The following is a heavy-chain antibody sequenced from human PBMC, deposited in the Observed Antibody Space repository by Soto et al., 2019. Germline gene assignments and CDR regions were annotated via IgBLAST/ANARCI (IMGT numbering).Heavy chain of an antibody. Sequence: QVQLVQSGAEVKKPGSSVKVSCKASGGTFSSYAISWVRQAPGHGLEWMGGIIPIFGTANYAQKFQGRVTITADESTSTAYMELSSLRSEDTAVYYCARGPLTTYYYDSSGSRGYFDYWGQGTLVTVSS. CDR2: IIPIFGTA. CDR1: GGTFSSYA. J-gene: IGHJ4*02. D-gene: IGHD3-22*01. V-gene: IGHV1-69*01. CDR3: ARGPLTTYYYDSSGSRGYFDY.